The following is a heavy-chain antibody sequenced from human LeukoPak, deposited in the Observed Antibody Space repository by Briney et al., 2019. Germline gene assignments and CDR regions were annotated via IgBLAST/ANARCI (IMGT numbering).Heavy chain of an antibody. CDR2: ISSSGSTI. D-gene: IGHD4-17*01. V-gene: IGHV3-11*04. J-gene: IGHJ3*02. CDR1: GFTFSDYY. CDR3: AGYFDDYGAAFDI. Sequence: PEGSLRLSCAASGFTFSDYYMSWIRQAPGKGLEWVSYISSSGSTIYYADSVKGRFTISRDNAKNSLYLQMNSLRAEDTAVYYCAGYFDDYGAAFDIWGQGTMATVSS.